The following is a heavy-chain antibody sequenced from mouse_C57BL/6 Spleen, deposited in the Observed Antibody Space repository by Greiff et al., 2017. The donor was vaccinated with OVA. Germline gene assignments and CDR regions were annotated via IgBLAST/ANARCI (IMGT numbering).Heavy chain of an antibody. V-gene: IGHV2-2*01. D-gene: IGHD2-4*01. CDR3: ARLYYDYDGQMDY. J-gene: IGHJ4*01. CDR1: GFSLTSYG. CDR2: IWSGGST. Sequence: VQVVESGPGLVQPSQSLSITCTVSGFSLTSYGVHWVRQSPGKGLEWLGVIWSGGSTDYNAAFISRLSISKDNSKSQVFFKMNSLQADDTAIYYCARLYYDYDGQMDYWGQGTSVTVSS.